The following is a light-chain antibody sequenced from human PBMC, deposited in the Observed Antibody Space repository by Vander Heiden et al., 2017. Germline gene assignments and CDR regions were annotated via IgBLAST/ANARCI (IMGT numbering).Light chain of an antibody. J-gene: IGKJ4*01. CDR1: QSVSSY. CDR3: QQRSNCL. CDR2: DAS. V-gene: IGKV3D-11*02. Sequence: EIVLTQSPATLSLSPGERATLSCRASQSVSSYLAWYQQKPGQAPRLLIYDASNRATGIPARFNGSGPGTDFTLTISSLEPEDFAVYYCQQRSNCLFGGGTKVEIK.